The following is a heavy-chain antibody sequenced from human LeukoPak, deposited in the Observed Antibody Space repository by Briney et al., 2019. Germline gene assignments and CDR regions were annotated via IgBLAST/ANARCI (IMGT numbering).Heavy chain of an antibody. CDR1: GYAFTDYY. J-gene: IGHJ4*02. CDR2: INPKSGGT. V-gene: IGHV1-2*02. D-gene: IGHD3-9*01. CDR3: ARDDILNGYPDY. Sequence: GASVKVSFKASGYAFTDYYMHWVRQAPGQGLEWMGWINPKSGGTNSAQRFQGRVTMTRDPSISTAYMELSRLRSDDTAVYYCARDDILNGYPDYWGQGTLVTVSS.